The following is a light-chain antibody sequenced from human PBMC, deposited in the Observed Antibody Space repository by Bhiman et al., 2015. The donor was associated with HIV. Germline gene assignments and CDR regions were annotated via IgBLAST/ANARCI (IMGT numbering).Light chain of an antibody. V-gene: IGLV3-21*01. CDR2: YDG. CDR1: DIGSKI. CDR3: QAWDSGTAV. Sequence: LTQPPSVSVAPGKTATITCGGNDIGSKIVHWYQQKPGQAPLLVISYDGDRPSGIPERFSGSNSGNSATLTISGTQAVDEADYYCQAWDSGTAVFGAGTKVTVL. J-gene: IGLJ1*01.